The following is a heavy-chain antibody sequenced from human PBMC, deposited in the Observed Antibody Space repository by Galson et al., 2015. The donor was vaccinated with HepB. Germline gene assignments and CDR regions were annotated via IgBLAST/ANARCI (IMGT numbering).Heavy chain of an antibody. V-gene: IGHV1-3*01. D-gene: IGHD3-3*01. CDR1: GYSFTTYA. CDR2: ITADNGNT. CDR3: ARGFWSGYCFDY. Sequence: SVKVSCKASGYSFTTYAIHWVRQAPGQPPEWMGWITADNGNTKYSQKFQGRVTITRDTSANTAYVELTSLGSGDTAVYYCARGFWSGYCFDYWGQGTLVTVSS. J-gene: IGHJ4*02.